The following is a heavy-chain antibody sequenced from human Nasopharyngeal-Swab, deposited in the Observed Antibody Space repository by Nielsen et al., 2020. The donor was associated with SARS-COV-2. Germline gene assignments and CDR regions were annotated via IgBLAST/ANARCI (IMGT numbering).Heavy chain of an antibody. D-gene: IGHD5-18*01. Sequence: WIRQPPGMGLEWVSGISWNSGSIGYADSVKGRFTISRDNAKNSLYLQMNSLRAEDTALYYCAKGGGYSYGYDYWGQGTLVTVSS. J-gene: IGHJ4*02. CDR2: ISWNSGSI. CDR3: AKGGGYSYGYDY. V-gene: IGHV3-9*01.